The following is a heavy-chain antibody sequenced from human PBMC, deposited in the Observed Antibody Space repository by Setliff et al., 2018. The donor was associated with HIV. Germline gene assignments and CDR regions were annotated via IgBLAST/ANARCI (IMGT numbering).Heavy chain of an antibody. V-gene: IGHV3-7*01. CDR1: GFSVSTYW. D-gene: IGHD1-26*01. CDR3: VIFSYSSG. CDR2: IEKDGSEK. J-gene: IGHJ4*02. Sequence: GGSLRLSCAASGFSVSTYWMNWVRQAPGKGLEWVANIEKDGSEKYYADSVKGRFSISRDNTKNTLYLEMNGLRGEDTAVYYCVIFSYSSGWGQGTQVTVSS.